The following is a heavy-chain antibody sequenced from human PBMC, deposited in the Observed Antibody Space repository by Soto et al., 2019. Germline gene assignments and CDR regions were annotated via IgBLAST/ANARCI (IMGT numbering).Heavy chain of an antibody. CDR1: GGSISSYY. CDR3: ARAVRDFWSGYYDYYMDV. D-gene: IGHD3-3*01. Sequence: SETLSLTCTVSGGSISSYYWSWIRQPPGKGLEWIGYIYYSGSTNYNPSLKSRVTISVDTSKNQFSLKLSSVTAADTAVYYCARAVRDFWSGYYDYYMDVWGKGTTVTVSS. J-gene: IGHJ6*03. V-gene: IGHV4-59*01. CDR2: IYYSGST.